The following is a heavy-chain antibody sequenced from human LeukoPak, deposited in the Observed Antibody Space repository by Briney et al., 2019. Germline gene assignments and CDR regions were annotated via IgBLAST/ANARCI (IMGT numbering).Heavy chain of an antibody. CDR1: GGSISSYY. CDR3: ARDRVGATTADAFDI. Sequence: SETLSLTCTVSGGSISSYYWSWIRQPPGKGLEWIGYIYYSGSTNYNPSLKSRVTISVDTSKNQFSLKLSSVTAADTAVYYCARDRVGATTADAFDIWGQGTMVTVSS. J-gene: IGHJ3*02. V-gene: IGHV4-59*01. CDR2: IYYSGST. D-gene: IGHD1-26*01.